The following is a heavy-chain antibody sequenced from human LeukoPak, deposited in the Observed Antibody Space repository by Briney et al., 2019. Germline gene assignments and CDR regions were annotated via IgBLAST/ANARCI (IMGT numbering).Heavy chain of an antibody. CDR2: ISSSSYI. CDR1: GFTFSSYS. J-gene: IGHJ6*02. CDR3: ARDPSMMAEAFYLGYYYYGMDV. D-gene: IGHD5-24*01. Sequence: GGSLRLSCAASGFTFSSYSMNWVRQAPGKGLEWVSSISSSSYIYYADSVKGRFTISRDNAKNSLYLQMNSLRAEDTAVYYCARDPSMMAEAFYLGYYYYGMDVWGQGTTVTVSS. V-gene: IGHV3-21*01.